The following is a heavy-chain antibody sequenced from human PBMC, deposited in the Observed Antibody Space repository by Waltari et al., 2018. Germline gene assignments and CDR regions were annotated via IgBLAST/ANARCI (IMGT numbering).Heavy chain of an antibody. J-gene: IGHJ4*02. CDR3: ATCYYYDSSGNYYVSDY. CDR1: GITFSRFW. D-gene: IGHD3-22*01. CDR2: INSDGSST. V-gene: IGHV3-74*01. Sequence: EVQLVESGGGLVQPGGSLRLSCAASGITFSRFWMHWVRQASGKGLVWVSCINSDGSSTSYADSVTGRFTISRDNAKNTLYLQMNSLRAEDTAVYYCATCYYYDSSGNYYVSDYWGQGTLVTVSS.